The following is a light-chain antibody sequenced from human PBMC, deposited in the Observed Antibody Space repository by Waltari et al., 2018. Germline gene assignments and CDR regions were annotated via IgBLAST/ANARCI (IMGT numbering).Light chain of an antibody. CDR3: SSRDSSASHVL. J-gene: IGLJ2*01. V-gene: IGLV3-19*01. Sequence: SSELTPDPAVSVALGQTVTITCRGASLRTPFASWYQQKSGQAPILVLFGKNKRPSGIPDRFSGYNSESTTSLTITGAQAEDEAEYYCSSRDSSASHVLFAGGTKLTVL. CDR2: GKN. CDR1: SLRTPF.